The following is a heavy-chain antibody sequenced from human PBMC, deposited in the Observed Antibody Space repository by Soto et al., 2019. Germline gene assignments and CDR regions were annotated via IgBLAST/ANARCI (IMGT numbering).Heavy chain of an antibody. J-gene: IGHJ3*02. Sequence: QVQLVESGGGVVQPGRSLRLSCAASGFTFSSYGMHWVRQAPGKGLEWVAVIWYDGSNKYYADSVKGRFTISRDNSKNTLYLQMNSLRAEDTAAYYCARGGHQAGTGHFGGAYAFDIWGQGTMVTVSS. D-gene: IGHD1-1*01. CDR3: ARGGHQAGTGHFGGAYAFDI. V-gene: IGHV3-33*01. CDR2: IWYDGSNK. CDR1: GFTFSSYG.